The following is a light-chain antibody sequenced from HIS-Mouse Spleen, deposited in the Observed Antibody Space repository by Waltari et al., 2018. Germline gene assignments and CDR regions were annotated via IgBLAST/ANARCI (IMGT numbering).Light chain of an antibody. CDR2: SNN. V-gene: IGLV1-44*01. CDR3: AAWDDSLNGPV. J-gene: IGLJ3*02. CDR1: SSNIGSNT. Sequence: QSVLTQPPSASGTPGQRVTISCSGSSSNIGSNTVNWYQQLPGTAPKLLLYSNNQRPSGGPDRFSGSKSGTSASLAISGLHSEDEADYYCAAWDDSLNGPVFGGGTKLTVL.